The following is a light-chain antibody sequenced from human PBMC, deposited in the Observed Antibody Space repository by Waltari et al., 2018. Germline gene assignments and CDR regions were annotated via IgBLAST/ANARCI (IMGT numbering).Light chain of an antibody. V-gene: IGKV1-39*01. CDR2: AAS. J-gene: IGKJ1*01. CDR3: QQSYSTSWT. CDR1: QSISSY. Sequence: DIQMTQSPSSLSASVGDRVTITCRASQSISSYLNWYQQKPGKAPKLLTYAASSLQSGVPSRFSGSGFGTDFTLTISSLQPEDFATYYCQQSYSTSWTFGQGTKVEIK.